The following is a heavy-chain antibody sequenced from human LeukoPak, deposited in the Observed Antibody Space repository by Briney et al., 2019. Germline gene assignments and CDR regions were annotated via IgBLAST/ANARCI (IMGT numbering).Heavy chain of an antibody. Sequence: GGSLRLSCAASGFTFSSYSMNWVRQAPGKGLEWVSSISSTSSYIYYADSVKGRFTISRDNAKNSLYLQMNSLRAEDTAVYYCARHCNGGSCYPDYWGQGTLVTVSS. V-gene: IGHV3-21*01. CDR1: GFTFSSYS. CDR3: ARHCNGGSCYPDY. J-gene: IGHJ4*02. D-gene: IGHD2-15*01. CDR2: ISSTSSYI.